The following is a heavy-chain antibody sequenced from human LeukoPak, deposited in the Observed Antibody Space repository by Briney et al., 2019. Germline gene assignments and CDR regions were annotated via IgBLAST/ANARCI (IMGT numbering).Heavy chain of an antibody. V-gene: IGHV3-13*01. J-gene: IGHJ3*02. D-gene: IGHD6-19*01. Sequence: GGSLRLSCAASGFTFGDYDMHWVRQATGKGREWVSAIRSIGDRFYSGSVKGRLTISRENDKNTLYLEMNSLRVGDTAVYYCARLYSSGRYANAFDIWGQGTVVTVSS. CDR3: ARLYSSGRYANAFDI. CDR1: GFTFGDYD. CDR2: IRSIGDR.